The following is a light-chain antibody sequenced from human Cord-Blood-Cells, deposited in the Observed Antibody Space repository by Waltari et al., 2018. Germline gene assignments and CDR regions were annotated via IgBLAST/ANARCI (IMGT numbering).Light chain of an antibody. V-gene: IGLV2-14*01. CDR1: SSDVGGYNY. Sequence: QSALTQPASVSGSPGQSITISCTGTSSDVGGYNYVSWYQQHPGKAPKLMIYDVSKRPSGVSNHSAGSKSGNTASLTISGLQAEDEADYYCSSYTSSSTLVFGGGTKLTVL. CDR2: DVS. J-gene: IGLJ3*02. CDR3: SSYTSSSTLV.